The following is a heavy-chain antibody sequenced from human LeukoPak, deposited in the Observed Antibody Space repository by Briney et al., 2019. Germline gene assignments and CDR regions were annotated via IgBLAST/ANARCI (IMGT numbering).Heavy chain of an antibody. CDR1: GYSISSGYY. Sequence: SETLSLTCTVSGYSISSGYYWGWIRQPPGKGLEWIGSIYHSGSTYYNPSLKSRVIISVDTSKNQFSLKLSSVTAADTAVYYCARGGNYYGSGSYYFDYWGQGTLVTVSS. CDR3: ARGGNYYGSGSYYFDY. D-gene: IGHD3-10*01. CDR2: IYHSGST. V-gene: IGHV4-38-2*02. J-gene: IGHJ4*02.